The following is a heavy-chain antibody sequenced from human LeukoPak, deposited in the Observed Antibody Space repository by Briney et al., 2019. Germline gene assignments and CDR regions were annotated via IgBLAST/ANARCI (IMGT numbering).Heavy chain of an antibody. CDR3: ARVYRDDFWSGYSTHFDS. D-gene: IGHD3-3*01. J-gene: IGHJ4*02. CDR1: GGSISNYY. CDR2: INYSGSA. V-gene: IGHV4-59*01. Sequence: MSSETLSLTCTVSGGSISNYYWTWIRQPPGKGLEWIGYINYSGSANYNPSLKSRVTMSVDTSKNQLSLKLTSVTAADPAVYSCARVYRDDFWSGYSTHFDSWGQGTLVTVSS.